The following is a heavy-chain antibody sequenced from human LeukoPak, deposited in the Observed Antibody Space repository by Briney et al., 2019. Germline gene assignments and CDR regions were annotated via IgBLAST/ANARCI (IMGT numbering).Heavy chain of an antibody. Sequence: PSQTLSLTCTVXXGXXXXXXXXXSXXXXXXXXGXXXXXXXXXSGXTYYXPXLKSRVTXSXDTSKNQFSLKLSSVAAADTAVYYCARVRYSGCDPYYFDYWGQGTLVTVSS. D-gene: IGHD5-12*01. J-gene: IGHJ4*02. CDR2: XXXSGXT. V-gene: IGHV4-31*03. CDR1: XGXXXXXXXX. CDR3: ARVRYSGCDPYYFDY.